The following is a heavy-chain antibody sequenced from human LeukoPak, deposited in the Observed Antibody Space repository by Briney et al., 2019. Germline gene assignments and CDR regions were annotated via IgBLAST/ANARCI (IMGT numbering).Heavy chain of an antibody. Sequence: GGSLRLSCAASGFTFSSYSMNWVRQAPGKGLELVSFISSSSTYIYYADSVKGRFTISRDNARNSLYLQMNSLRAEDTAVYYCARTSARDYDFWSGYTNWLDPWGQGTLVTVSS. V-gene: IGHV3-21*01. CDR1: GFTFSSYS. J-gene: IGHJ5*02. D-gene: IGHD3-3*01. CDR2: ISSSSTYI. CDR3: ARTSARDYDFWSGYTNWLDP.